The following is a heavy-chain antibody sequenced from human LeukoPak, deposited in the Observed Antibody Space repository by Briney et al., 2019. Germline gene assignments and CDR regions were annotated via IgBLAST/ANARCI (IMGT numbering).Heavy chain of an antibody. Sequence: GGSLRLSCAASGFTFSSYEMNWVRQAPGKGLEWVSYISSSGSTIYYADSVKGRFTISRDNAKNSLYLQMNSLRAEDTAVYYCARHYGSGSFLSNYYYYYMDVWGKGTTVTISS. V-gene: IGHV3-48*03. CDR1: GFTFSSYE. CDR2: ISSSGSTI. J-gene: IGHJ6*03. CDR3: ARHYGSGSFLSNYYYYYMDV. D-gene: IGHD3-10*01.